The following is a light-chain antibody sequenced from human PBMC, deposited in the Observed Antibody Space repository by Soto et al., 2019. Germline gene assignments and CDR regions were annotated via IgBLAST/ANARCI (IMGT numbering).Light chain of an antibody. CDR3: QQYNNWPPIT. V-gene: IGKV3-20*01. Sequence: IALTMSPGTLSLSPGERATLSCRASESVRSSYLAWYQQKPGQAPRLLIYGASTRATGIPARFSGSGSGTDFTLTISSLEPEDFAVYYCQQYNNWPPITFGQGTRLEI. CDR2: GAS. CDR1: ESVRSSY. J-gene: IGKJ5*01.